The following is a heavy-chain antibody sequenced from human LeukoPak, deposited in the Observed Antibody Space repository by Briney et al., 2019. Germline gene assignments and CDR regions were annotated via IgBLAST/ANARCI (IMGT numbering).Heavy chain of an antibody. V-gene: IGHV1-24*01. D-gene: IGHD3-16*01. CDR1: GYTLTDLA. CDR2: FDPEAGER. CDR3: ATASRGYDYVWGSFYGLDV. Sequence: GASVKVSCKVSGYTLTDLAMHWVRQAPGQGLEWMGGFDPEAGERIYAQKFQGRVTMTKDTSTDTADMELSSLGSDDTAVYFCATASRGYDYVWGSFYGLDVWGKGTTVTVSS. J-gene: IGHJ6*04.